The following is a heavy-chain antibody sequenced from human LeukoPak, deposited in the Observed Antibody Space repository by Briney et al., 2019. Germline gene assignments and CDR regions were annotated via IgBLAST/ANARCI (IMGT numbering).Heavy chain of an antibody. CDR2: IYYSGST. Sequence: SETLSLTCTVSGGSISSYYWSWIRQPPGKGLEWIGYIYYSGSTNYNPSLKSRVTISVDASKNQFSLKLSSVTAADTAVYYCARDRGSYYSHYYFDYWGQGTLVTVSS. CDR1: GGSISSYY. V-gene: IGHV4-59*12. J-gene: IGHJ4*02. CDR3: ARDRGSYYSHYYFDY. D-gene: IGHD1-26*01.